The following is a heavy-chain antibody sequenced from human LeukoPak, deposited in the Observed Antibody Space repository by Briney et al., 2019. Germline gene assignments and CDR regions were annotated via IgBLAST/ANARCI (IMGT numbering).Heavy chain of an antibody. J-gene: IGHJ4*02. Sequence: GGSLRLSCAASGFTFSSYAMHWVRQAPGKGLEWVAVISYDGSNKYYADSVKGRFTISRDNSKNTLYLQMNSLRAEDTAVYYCARPGELTGTYFDYWGQGTLVTVSS. CDR1: GFTFSSYA. CDR2: ISYDGSNK. V-gene: IGHV3-30*04. CDR3: ARPGELTGTYFDY. D-gene: IGHD3-10*01.